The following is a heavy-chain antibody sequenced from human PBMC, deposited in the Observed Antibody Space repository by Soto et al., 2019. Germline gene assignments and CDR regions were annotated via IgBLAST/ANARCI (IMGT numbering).Heavy chain of an antibody. CDR1: GGSISSGDYY. J-gene: IGHJ4*02. V-gene: IGHV4-30-4*01. D-gene: IGHD3-22*01. CDR3: ARSAMIVVVTPCDY. CDR2: IYYSGST. Sequence: PSETLSLTCTVSGGSISSGDYYWSWIRQPPGKGLEWIGYIYYSGSTYYNPSLKSRVTISVDTSKNQFSLKLSSVTAADTAVYDCARSAMIVVVTPCDYWGQGTLVTVS.